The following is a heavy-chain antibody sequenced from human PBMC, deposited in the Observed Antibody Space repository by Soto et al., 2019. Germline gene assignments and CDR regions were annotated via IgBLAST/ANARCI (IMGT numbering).Heavy chain of an antibody. D-gene: IGHD6-19*01. CDR1: GYTFTGYY. CDR3: AREELEGGGWFSGSHNWFDP. CDR2: INPNSGGT. V-gene: IGHV1-2*04. J-gene: IGHJ5*02. Sequence: ASVKVSCKASGYTFTGYYMHWVRQAPGQGLEWMGWINPNSGGTNYAQKFQGWVTMTRDTSISTAYMELSRLRSDDTAVYYCAREELEGGGWFSGSHNWFDPWGQGTLVTVSS.